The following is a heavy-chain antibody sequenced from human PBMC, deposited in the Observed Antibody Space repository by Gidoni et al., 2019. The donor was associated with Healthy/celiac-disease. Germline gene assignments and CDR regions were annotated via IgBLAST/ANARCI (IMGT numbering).Heavy chain of an antibody. CDR3: ARDPGYCTNGVCYRSSAFDI. V-gene: IGHV3-33*01. D-gene: IGHD2-8*01. CDR2: RWYDGSNK. Sequence: QVQLVESGGGVVQPGRSLRLSCAASGFTFRSYGMHWVRQAPGKGLEWVAVRWYDGSNKYYADSVKGRFTISRDNSKNTLYLQMNSLRAEDTAVYYCARDPGYCTNGVCYRSSAFDIWGQGTMVTVSS. J-gene: IGHJ3*02. CDR1: GFTFRSYG.